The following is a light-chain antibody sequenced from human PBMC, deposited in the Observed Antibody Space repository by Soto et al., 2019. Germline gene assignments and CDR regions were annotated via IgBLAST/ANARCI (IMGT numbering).Light chain of an antibody. Sequence: EIVLTQSPGTLSLSPGERATLSCRASQSLSKNYLAWYQHKPGQAPRLLIHDASNRATGIPDRFSGSGSGTDFSLTISSLEAEDSAVYYCKQCVSAPLTFGPGTKVEI. CDR3: KQCVSAPLT. V-gene: IGKV3-20*01. CDR2: DAS. CDR1: QSLSKNY. J-gene: IGKJ1*01.